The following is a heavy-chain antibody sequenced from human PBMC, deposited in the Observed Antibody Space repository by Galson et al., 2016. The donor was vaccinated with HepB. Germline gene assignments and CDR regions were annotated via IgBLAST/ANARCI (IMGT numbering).Heavy chain of an antibody. J-gene: IGHJ6*02. CDR1: GDTFSRYS. D-gene: IGHD4-11*01. CDR2: IIPLFATA. Sequence: SVKVSCKASGDTFSRYSINWVRQAPGQGLEWMGGIIPLFATANYTQTFQGRLTITADESTSTVYMDLSSLRSEDSAVYYCAGGHYTTYSNYIYYFGMDVWGQGTTVTVAS. CDR3: AGGHYTTYSNYIYYFGMDV. V-gene: IGHV1-69*13.